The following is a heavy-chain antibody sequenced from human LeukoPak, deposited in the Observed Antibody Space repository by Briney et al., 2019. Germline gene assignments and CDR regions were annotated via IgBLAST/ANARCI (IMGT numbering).Heavy chain of an antibody. J-gene: IGHJ4*02. CDR2: INWNGGST. CDR1: GFTFDDYG. Sequence: GGSLRLSCAASGFTFDDYGMRWVRQAPGKGLEWVSGINWNGGSTGYADSVKGRFTISRDNAKNSLYLQMNSLRAEDTALYYCASYYYDSSGSSFDYWSQGTLVTVSS. V-gene: IGHV3-20*04. CDR3: ASYYYDSSGSSFDY. D-gene: IGHD3-22*01.